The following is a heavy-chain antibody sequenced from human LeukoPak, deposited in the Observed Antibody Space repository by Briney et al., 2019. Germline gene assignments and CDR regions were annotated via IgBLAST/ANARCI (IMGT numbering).Heavy chain of an antibody. Sequence: SETLSLTCTVSGGSISSSSYYWGWIRQPPGKGLEWIGSIYYSGSTCYNPSLKSRVTISVDTSKNQFSLKLSSVTAADTAVYYCARRLVYYFDYWGQGTLVTVSS. CDR2: IYYSGST. CDR3: ARRLVYYFDY. CDR1: GGSISSSSYY. V-gene: IGHV4-39*01. J-gene: IGHJ4*02. D-gene: IGHD5/OR15-5a*01.